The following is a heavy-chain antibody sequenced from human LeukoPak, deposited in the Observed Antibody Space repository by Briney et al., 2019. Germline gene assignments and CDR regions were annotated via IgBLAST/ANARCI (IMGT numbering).Heavy chain of an antibody. J-gene: IGHJ6*02. CDR2: IYTSGST. CDR1: GGSISSYY. Sequence: PSETLSLTCTVSGGSISSYYWSWIRQPAGKGLEWIGRIYTSGSTNYNPSLKSRVTMSVDTSKNQFSLKLSSVTAADTAVYYCARDGPNSSSWYGGDYYYGMDVWGQGTTVTVSS. V-gene: IGHV4-4*07. D-gene: IGHD6-13*01. CDR3: ARDGPNSSSWYGGDYYYGMDV.